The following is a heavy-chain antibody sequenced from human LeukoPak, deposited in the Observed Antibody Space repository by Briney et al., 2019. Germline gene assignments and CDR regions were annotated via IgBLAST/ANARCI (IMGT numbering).Heavy chain of an antibody. CDR3: ARDIAPSASCWFDS. V-gene: IGHV1-2*02. D-gene: IGHD2-2*01. CDR1: GYTFTEYY. CDR2: VTLSTGDI. Sequence: DSVTVSCKAPGYTFTEYYLHWLRQAPGQGLEWMGWVTLSTGDIYYPQNFQGRVTMTRDTSISTAYMQLDSLTSDDTAVYYCARDIAPSASCWFDSWGQGTLVTVSS. J-gene: IGHJ5*01.